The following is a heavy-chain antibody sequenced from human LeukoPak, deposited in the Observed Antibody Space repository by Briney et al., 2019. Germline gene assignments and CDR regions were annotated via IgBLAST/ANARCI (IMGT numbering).Heavy chain of an antibody. Sequence: GSLRLSCAASGFSFSSNGMNWVRQAPGKGLEWVSYISSGSSTIYYADSVKGRFTISRDNAKNSLYLQMNSLRAEDSAVYYCAKYSSSSSFDYWGQGTLVTVSS. D-gene: IGHD6-6*01. CDR3: AKYSSSSSFDY. CDR1: GFSFSSNG. CDR2: ISSGSSTI. J-gene: IGHJ4*02. V-gene: IGHV3-48*04.